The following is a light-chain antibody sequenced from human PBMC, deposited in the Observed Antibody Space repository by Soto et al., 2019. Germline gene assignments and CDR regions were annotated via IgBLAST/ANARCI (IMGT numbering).Light chain of an antibody. V-gene: IGLV2-8*01. J-gene: IGLJ1*01. Sequence: QSVLTQLPSASGSPGQSVTISGTGTSSNVGTYKYVSWYQQHPGKAPKLMIYEVTKRPSGVPDRFSGSKSGNTASLTVSGLQAEDEADYYCSSYAGSNNFVFGTGTKVTVL. CDR2: EVT. CDR3: SSYAGSNNFV. CDR1: SSNVGTYKY.